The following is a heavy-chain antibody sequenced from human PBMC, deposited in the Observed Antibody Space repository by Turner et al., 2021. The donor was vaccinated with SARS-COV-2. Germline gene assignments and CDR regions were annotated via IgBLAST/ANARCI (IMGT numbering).Heavy chain of an antibody. D-gene: IGHD6-19*01. V-gene: IGHV1-46*01. CDR1: GYTFTSYY. CDR3: QTRWVSDWSSDVCSSDLRIIFDI. Sequence: QLQLVQSGAEVKKPGASVKVSCKASGYTFTSYYMHWVRQAPGQGLEWMGIINPSGDSTSYAQKFQGRVTMTRDTSTSTVYMELSSLRSEFFSSKRRQTRWVSDWSSDVCSSDLRIIFDI. CDR2: INPSGDST. J-gene: IGHJ3*02.